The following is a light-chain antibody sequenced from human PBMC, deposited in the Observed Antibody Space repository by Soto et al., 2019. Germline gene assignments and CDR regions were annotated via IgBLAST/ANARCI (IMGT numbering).Light chain of an antibody. CDR2: AAS. V-gene: IGKV1-39*01. Sequence: DLQMTQSPASLSSSVPERVTITCRASQSISSYLNWYQQKPGKAPKLLIYAASSLQSGVPSRFSGSGSGTDFTLTISSLQPEDFATYYCQQSYSTPITFGQGTRLENK. CDR3: QQSYSTPIT. CDR1: QSISSY. J-gene: IGKJ5*01.